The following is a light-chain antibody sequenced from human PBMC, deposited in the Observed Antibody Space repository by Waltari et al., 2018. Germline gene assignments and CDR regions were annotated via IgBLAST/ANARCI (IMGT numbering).Light chain of an antibody. Sequence: EIVLTQSPATLSLSPGERATLSCRASHSIANYLAWYQQSPGQAPRPLIYDTSNRATGIPARFSCSGYETDFTLTISSLEPEDFGVYYCQQRSNWPLTFGGGTKVEIK. V-gene: IGKV3-11*01. J-gene: IGKJ4*01. CDR1: HSIANY. CDR2: DTS. CDR3: QQRSNWPLT.